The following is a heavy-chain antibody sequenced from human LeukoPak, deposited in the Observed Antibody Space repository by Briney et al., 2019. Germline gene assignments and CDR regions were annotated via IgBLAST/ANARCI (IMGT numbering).Heavy chain of an antibody. Sequence: GGSLRLSCVASGFTFRNFAMSWVRQAPGKGLEWVSAISAADGDNTYYGASVKGRFTISRDNSENTLHLQMSSLRAEDTAVYYCAKFKGHYYYDSSGYCDNWGQGTLVTVSS. V-gene: IGHV3-23*01. D-gene: IGHD3-22*01. CDR3: AKFKGHYYYDSSGYCDN. J-gene: IGHJ4*02. CDR2: ISAADGDNT. CDR1: GFTFRNFA.